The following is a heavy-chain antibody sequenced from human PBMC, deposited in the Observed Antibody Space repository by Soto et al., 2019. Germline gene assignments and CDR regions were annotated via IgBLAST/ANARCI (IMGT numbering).Heavy chain of an antibody. CDR3: AKDYGPKAPYPYSNTHTDF. Sequence: GGSLRLSCEASGCSFSSYGMHWVSQAPGKGLEWVAVISDDGTFKDYADSVKGRFTISRDNSDNTLFLQMNSLGPNDTAVYYCAKDYGPKAPYPYSNTHTDFWGQGTRVTVSS. D-gene: IGHD6-13*01. V-gene: IGHV3-30*18. J-gene: IGHJ4*02. CDR1: GCSFSSYG. CDR2: ISDDGTFK.